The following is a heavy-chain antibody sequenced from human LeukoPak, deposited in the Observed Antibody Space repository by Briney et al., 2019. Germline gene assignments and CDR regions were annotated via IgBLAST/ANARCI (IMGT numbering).Heavy chain of an antibody. CDR2: IKQDGTEK. CDR3: ARRSSGWYVGY. Sequence: QSGGSLRLSCAASGFTFTTYWMSWVRQAPGKGLEWVANIKQDGTEKYYVDSVKGRFTISRDNAKNSLYLQMNSLRVEDTAVYYCARRSSGWYVGYWGQGTLVTVSS. J-gene: IGHJ4*02. V-gene: IGHV3-7*01. CDR1: GFTFTTYW. D-gene: IGHD6-19*01.